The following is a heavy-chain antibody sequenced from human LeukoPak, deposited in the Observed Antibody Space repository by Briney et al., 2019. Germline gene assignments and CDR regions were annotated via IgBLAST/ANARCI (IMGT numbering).Heavy chain of an antibody. CDR1: GDSITSSVYY. Sequence: SETLSLTCTVSGDSITSSVYYWGWIRQPPGEGLEWIGSIYYSGSTYYNASLKSRVTISVDTSKNQFSLKLSSVTATDTAVYYCARERIAAAGTTYFDYWGQGILVTVSS. J-gene: IGHJ4*02. CDR2: IYYSGST. D-gene: IGHD6-13*01. V-gene: IGHV4-39*02. CDR3: ARERIAAAGTTYFDY.